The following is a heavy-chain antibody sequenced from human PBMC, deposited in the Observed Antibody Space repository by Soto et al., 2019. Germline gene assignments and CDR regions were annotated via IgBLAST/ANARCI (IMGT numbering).Heavy chain of an antibody. V-gene: IGHV4-59*01. D-gene: IGHD6-6*01. J-gene: IGHJ4*02. Sequence: SETLSLTCIVSGGSITSYHWSWIRQFPGKGLEWIAYTSYTGTTNYNPSLKSRITTSVDPSKKQFSLKMRSVTAADTAVYYCARDSFPPYSSSSKGFDYWGQGSLVTVS. CDR1: GGSITSYH. CDR3: ARDSFPPYSSSSKGFDY. CDR2: TSYTGTT.